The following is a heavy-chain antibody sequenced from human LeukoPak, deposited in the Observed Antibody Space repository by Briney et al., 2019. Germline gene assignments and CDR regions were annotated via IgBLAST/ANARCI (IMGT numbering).Heavy chain of an antibody. CDR2: ITGSGTST. V-gene: IGHV3-23*01. D-gene: IGHD3-9*01. CDR1: GFTFSDYY. J-gene: IGHJ4*02. CDR3: VIWGDYDVLTGYYVPDY. Sequence: GGSLRLSCAASGFTFSDYYMSWIRQAPGKGLEWVSAITGSGTSTYYADSLKGRFTISRDNSKNTVFLQMNSLRHEDTAIYYCVIWGDYDVLTGYYVPDYWGQGTLVTVSS.